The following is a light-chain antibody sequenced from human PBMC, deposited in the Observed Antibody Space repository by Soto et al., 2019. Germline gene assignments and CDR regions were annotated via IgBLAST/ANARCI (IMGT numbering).Light chain of an antibody. J-gene: IGKJ4*01. CDR1: QTVGSDY. CDR3: QQYDTSPRLT. Sequence: EIVLTQSPGTLSLSPGEGATLSCRASQTVGSDYLAWYQQKPGQAPRLLIYGASTTANGIPDRFSRSGSGTDFTLTISSLEPEDFAVFYCQQYDTSPRLTFGGGTKVEIK. CDR2: GAS. V-gene: IGKV3-20*01.